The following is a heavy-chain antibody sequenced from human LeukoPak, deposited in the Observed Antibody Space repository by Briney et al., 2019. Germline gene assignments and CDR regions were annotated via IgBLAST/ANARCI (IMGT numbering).Heavy chain of an antibody. CDR2: ISYDGSNT. D-gene: IGHD3-10*01. Sequence: PGGSLRLSCVASGFTFSSYGMHWVRQAPGKGLEWVAVISYDGSNTYYADSVKGRFTISRDNSKNTLYLQMNSLRAEDTAVYYCAKAFIGYYGSGSYYTTFDPWGQGTLVTVSS. CDR1: GFTFSSYG. CDR3: AKAFIGYYGSGSYYTTFDP. V-gene: IGHV3-30*18. J-gene: IGHJ5*02.